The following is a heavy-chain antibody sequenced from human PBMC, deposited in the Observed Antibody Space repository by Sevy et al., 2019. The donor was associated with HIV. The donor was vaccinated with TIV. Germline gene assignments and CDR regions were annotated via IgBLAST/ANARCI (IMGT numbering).Heavy chain of an antibody. Sequence: GESLKISCKGSGYSFSSYWIAWVRQMPGKGLEWMGMIYAGHSETKYSPSFQGQVTISADTSITIAYLQWSSLKASDTAMYYCVRRNYHDRSGLLDFWGQGTQVTVSS. J-gene: IGHJ4*02. CDR3: VRRNYHDRSGLLDF. D-gene: IGHD3-22*01. CDR2: IYAGHSET. V-gene: IGHV5-51*01. CDR1: GYSFSSYW.